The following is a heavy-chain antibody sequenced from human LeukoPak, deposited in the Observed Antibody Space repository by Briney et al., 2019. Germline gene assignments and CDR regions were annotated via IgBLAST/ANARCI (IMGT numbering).Heavy chain of an antibody. CDR1: GGSISNYY. CDR3: ARASHDYGDYSHFDY. Sequence: SETLSLTCTVSGGSISNYYWSWIRQPPGKGLEWIGYIYYSGSTNYNPSLKSRVTISVDTSKNQFSLKLRSVTAADTAVYYCARASHDYGDYSHFDYWGQGTLVTVSS. D-gene: IGHD4-17*01. V-gene: IGHV4-59*01. CDR2: IYYSGST. J-gene: IGHJ4*02.